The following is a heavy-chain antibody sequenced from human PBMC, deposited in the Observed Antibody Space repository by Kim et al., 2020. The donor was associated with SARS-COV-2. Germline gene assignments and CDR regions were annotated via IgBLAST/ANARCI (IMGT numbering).Heavy chain of an antibody. D-gene: IGHD3-16*01. J-gene: IGHJ4*02. CDR1: GFTFSNAW. Sequence: GGSLRLSCAASGFTFSNAWMSWVRQAPGKGLEWVGRIKSKTDGGTTDYAAPVKGRFTISRDDSKNTLYLQMNSLKTEDTAVYYCTTAPRLRIESQSGLGYWGQGTLVTVSS. CDR3: TTAPRLRIESQSGLGY. V-gene: IGHV3-15*01. CDR2: IKSKTDGGTT.